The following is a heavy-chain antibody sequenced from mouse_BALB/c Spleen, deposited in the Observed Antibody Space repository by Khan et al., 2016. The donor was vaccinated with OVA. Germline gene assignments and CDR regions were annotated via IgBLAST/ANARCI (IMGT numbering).Heavy chain of an antibody. J-gene: IGHJ2*01. CDR3: ARDSNFDY. CDR1: GFTFSRFG. Sequence: EVELVESGGGLVQPGGSRKLSCAASGFTFSRFGMHWVRQAPEKGLEWVAYISSGSSTLYYADTVKGRFTISRDNPKNTLFLQMPSRRSEDTAMYDCARDSNFDYWGQGTTLTVSS. V-gene: IGHV5-17*02. CDR2: ISSGSSTL.